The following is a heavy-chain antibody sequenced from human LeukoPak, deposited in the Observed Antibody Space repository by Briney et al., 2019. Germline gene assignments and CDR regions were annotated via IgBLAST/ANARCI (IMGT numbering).Heavy chain of an antibody. CDR3: AKDFDYDSTGFYSFDMDV. J-gene: IGHJ6*03. CDR1: GFTFSSYG. V-gene: IGHV3-48*01. CDR2: ISSSSSTI. Sequence: PGGSLRLSCAASGFTFSSYGMTWVRQAPGKGLEWVSYISSSSSTIYYADSVKGRFTISRDNSKNTVFLQMNSLRAEDTALYYCAKDFDYDSTGFYSFDMDVWGKGTTVIISS. D-gene: IGHD3-22*01.